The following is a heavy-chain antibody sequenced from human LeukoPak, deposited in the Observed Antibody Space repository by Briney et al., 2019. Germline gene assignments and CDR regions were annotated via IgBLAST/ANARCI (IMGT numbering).Heavy chain of an antibody. D-gene: IGHD2-2*01. Sequence: SETLSLTCAVYGGSFSGYYWSWIRQPPGKGLEWIGEINHSGSTNYNPSLKSRVTLSVDTSKNQFSLKLSSVTAADTAVYYCAASPYCSSTSCYGLLDYWGQGTLVTVSS. J-gene: IGHJ4*02. CDR2: INHSGST. CDR3: AASPYCSSTSCYGLLDY. V-gene: IGHV4-34*01. CDR1: GGSFSGYY.